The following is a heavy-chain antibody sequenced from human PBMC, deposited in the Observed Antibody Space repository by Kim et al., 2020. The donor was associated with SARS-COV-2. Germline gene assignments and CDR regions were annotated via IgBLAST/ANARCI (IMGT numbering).Heavy chain of an antibody. CDR1: GFTFSNYD. CDR2: IGSAGDP. CDR3: ARAGDALGPYYYYGMDV. D-gene: IGHD3-16*01. V-gene: IGHV3-13*05. J-gene: IGHJ6*02. Sequence: GGSLRLSCAASGFTFSNYDMHWVRQATGKGLEWVSAIGSAGDPYYPGSVKGRFTISRENAKNTLYLQINSLRAEDTAVYYCARAGDALGPYYYYGMDVWGQGTTVTVSS.